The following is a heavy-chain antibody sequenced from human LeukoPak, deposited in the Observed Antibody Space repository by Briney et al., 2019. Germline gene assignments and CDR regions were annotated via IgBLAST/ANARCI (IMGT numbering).Heavy chain of an antibody. CDR3: ARESVGYCSSTSCYEGDY. CDR1: GYTFTSYG. Sequence: ASVKVSCKASGYTFTSYGISWVRQAPGQGLEWMGWISAYNGNANYAQKLQGRVTMTTDTSTSTAYMELRSLRSDDTAVYYCARESVGYCSSTSCYEGDYWGQGTLVTVSS. V-gene: IGHV1-18*01. D-gene: IGHD2-2*01. CDR2: ISAYNGNA. J-gene: IGHJ4*02.